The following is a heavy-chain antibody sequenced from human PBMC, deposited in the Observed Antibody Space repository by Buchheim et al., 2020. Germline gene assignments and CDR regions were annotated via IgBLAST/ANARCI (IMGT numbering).Heavy chain of an antibody. CDR2: IFPRDSDM. V-gene: IGHV5-51*01. CDR3: VRGSGYCTNTRCYLFDY. D-gene: IGHD2-2*01. Sequence: EVQLVQSGAEVKKPGESLKISCNGSGYTFTEYWIGWVRQMPGKSLEWMGMIFPRDSDMRWSPSFQGQVTISADKSVSSAYLQWSSLKASDSAMYYCVRGSGYCTNTRCYLFDYWGQGTL. J-gene: IGHJ4*02. CDR1: GYTFTEYW.